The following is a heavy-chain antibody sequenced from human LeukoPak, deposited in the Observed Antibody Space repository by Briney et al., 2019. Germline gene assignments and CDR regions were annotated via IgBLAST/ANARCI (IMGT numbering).Heavy chain of an antibody. V-gene: IGHV4-39*01. CDR3: VRQAGSYLSYFDN. Sequence: KTSETLSLTCTVSGGSISTSNYFWGWIRQPPGKGLVWIGSIYYSGSTYYDPSLKSRVTISVDTSKNQFSLKLSSVTAAETAVYYCVRQAGSYLSYFDNWGQGTLVTVSS. CDR2: IYYSGST. J-gene: IGHJ4*02. CDR1: GGSISTSNYF. D-gene: IGHD1-26*01.